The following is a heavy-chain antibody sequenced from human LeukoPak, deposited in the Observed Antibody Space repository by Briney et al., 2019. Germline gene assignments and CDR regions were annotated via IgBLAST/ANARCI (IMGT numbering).Heavy chain of an antibody. V-gene: IGHV4-4*02. CDR1: GGSISSSNW. J-gene: IGHJ6*02. CDR2: IYHSGST. Sequence: SETLSLTCAVSGGSISSSNWWSWVRQPPGKGLEWIGEIYHSGSTNYNPSLKSRVTISVDKSKNQFSLKLSSVTAADTAVYYCARAAAGSYYYYGMDVWGQGTTVTVSS. D-gene: IGHD6-25*01. CDR3: ARAAAGSYYYYGMDV.